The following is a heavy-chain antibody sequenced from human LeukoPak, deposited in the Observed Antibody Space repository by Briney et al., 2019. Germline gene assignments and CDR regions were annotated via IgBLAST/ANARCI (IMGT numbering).Heavy chain of an antibody. CDR2: ISSSSSTI. CDR1: GFTFSSYS. Sequence: GGSLRLSCAASGFTFSSYSMNWVRQAPGKGLEWVSYISSSSSTIYYADSVKGRFTISRDNAKNSPYLQMNSLRAEDTAVYYCAREGKYYDFWSGFGAFDIWGQGTMVTVSS. J-gene: IGHJ3*02. D-gene: IGHD3-3*01. CDR3: AREGKYYDFWSGFGAFDI. V-gene: IGHV3-48*04.